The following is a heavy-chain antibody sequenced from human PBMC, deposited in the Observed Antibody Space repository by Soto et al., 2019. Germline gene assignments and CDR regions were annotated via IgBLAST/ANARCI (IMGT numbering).Heavy chain of an antibody. CDR2: IYPGDSDT. V-gene: IGHV5-51*01. CDR1: GYSFTSYW. J-gene: IGHJ5*02. CDR3: ARPFDTSGWYDH. Sequence: GESLKISCKGSGYSFTSYWIAWVRQMPGKGLECMGIIYPGDSDTRYSPSFEGQATISADKSINTAYLQWSSLKASDSAMYYCARPFDTSGWYDHWGQGTLVTVSS. D-gene: IGHD6-19*01.